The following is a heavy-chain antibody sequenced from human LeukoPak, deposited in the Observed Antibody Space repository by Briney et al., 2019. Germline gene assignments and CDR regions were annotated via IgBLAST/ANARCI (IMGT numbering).Heavy chain of an antibody. CDR2: ISSSSSYI. V-gene: IGHV3-21*01. J-gene: IGHJ4*02. D-gene: IGHD6-13*01. CDR3: ARALSSSWCINGFYYFDY. Sequence: GGSLRLSCAASGFTFSSYSMNWVRQAPGKGLEWVSSISSSSSYIYYADSVKGRFTISRDNAKNSLYLQMNSLRAEDTAVYYCARALSSSWCINGFYYFDYWGQGTLVTVSS. CDR1: GFTFSSYS.